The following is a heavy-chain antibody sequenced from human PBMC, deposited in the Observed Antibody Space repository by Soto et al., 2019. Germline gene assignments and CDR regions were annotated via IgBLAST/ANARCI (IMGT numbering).Heavy chain of an antibody. J-gene: IGHJ4*02. V-gene: IGHV1-69*01. D-gene: IGHD3-10*01. CDR3: ARDLEFRDGNISHLDY. Sequence: QVQLVQSGAEVKKPGSSVKVSCKAYGGTFSSHVFNWVRPAPGQGLEWMGGIMPLSGTANYAQKFQGRVTITADEATSTASMELSSLRSEDTAVYYCARDLEFRDGNISHLDYWGQGTLVTVSS. CDR1: GGTFSSHV. CDR2: IMPLSGTA.